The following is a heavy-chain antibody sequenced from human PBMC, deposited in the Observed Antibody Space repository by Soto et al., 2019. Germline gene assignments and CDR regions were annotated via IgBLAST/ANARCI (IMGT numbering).Heavy chain of an antibody. D-gene: IGHD3-10*01. Sequence: HPGGSLRLSCAASGFTFSSYAMSWVRQSPGKGLEWVSAISGSGGSTYYADSVKGRFTISRDNSKNTLYLQMNSLRAEDTAVYYCAKTMVRANYGMDVWGQGTTVTVSS. CDR1: GFTFSSYA. J-gene: IGHJ6*02. V-gene: IGHV3-23*01. CDR2: ISGSGGST. CDR3: AKTMVRANYGMDV.